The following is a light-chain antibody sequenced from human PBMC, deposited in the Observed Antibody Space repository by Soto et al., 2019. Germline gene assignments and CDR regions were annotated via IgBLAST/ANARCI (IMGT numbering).Light chain of an antibody. V-gene: IGKV3-15*01. Sequence: EIVMTQSPATLSVSPGERATLSCRASQSVSSNLDWYQQKPGQAPRLLIYGASTRATGIPARFSGSGSGTEFTLTISSLQSEDVEVYYCQQYNNWPYTFGQGTKLEIK. CDR1: QSVSSN. CDR3: QQYNNWPYT. J-gene: IGKJ2*01. CDR2: GAS.